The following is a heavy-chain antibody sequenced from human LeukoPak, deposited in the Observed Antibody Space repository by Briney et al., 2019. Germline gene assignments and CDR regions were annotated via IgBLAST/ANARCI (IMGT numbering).Heavy chain of an antibody. J-gene: IGHJ3*02. CDR1: GFTFDDYG. V-gene: IGHV3-20*04. CDR2: INWNGGST. Sequence: GGSLRLSCAASGFTFDDYGMSWVRQAPGKGLEWVSGINWNGGSTGYADSVKGRFTISRDNAKNSLYLQMNSLRAEDTALYYCARPTYYDTTDAFDIWGQGTMVTVSS. CDR3: ARPTYYDTTDAFDI. D-gene: IGHD3-9*01.